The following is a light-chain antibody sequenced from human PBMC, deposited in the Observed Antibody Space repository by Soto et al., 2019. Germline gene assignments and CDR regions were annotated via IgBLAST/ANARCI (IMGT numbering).Light chain of an antibody. V-gene: IGLV1-40*01. J-gene: IGLJ3*02. CDR3: QSYDSSLGGVV. Sequence: QSVLTQPPSVSGAPGARVAISCTGSSSNVGAGYDVHWYQQLPGTAPKLLIYNNNNRPSGVPDRFSGSRSGTSASLAITGLQADDEADYHCQSYDSSLGGVVFGGGTKLTVL. CDR2: NNN. CDR1: SSNVGAGYD.